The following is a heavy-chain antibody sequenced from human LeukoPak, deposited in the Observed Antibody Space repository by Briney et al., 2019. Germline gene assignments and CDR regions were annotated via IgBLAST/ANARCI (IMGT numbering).Heavy chain of an antibody. CDR3: ARDLEGYSSGWYVGY. Sequence: GGSLRLSCAASGFTVSSNYMSWVRQAPGKGLEWVSVIYSGGSTYYADSVKGRFTISRDNSKNTLYLQMNSLRAEDTAVYYCARDLEGYSSGWYVGYWGQGTLVTVSS. D-gene: IGHD6-19*01. J-gene: IGHJ4*02. CDR2: IYSGGST. V-gene: IGHV3-53*01. CDR1: GFTVSSNY.